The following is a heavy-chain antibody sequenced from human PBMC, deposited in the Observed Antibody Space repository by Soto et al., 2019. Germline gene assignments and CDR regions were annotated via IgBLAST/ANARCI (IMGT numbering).Heavy chain of an antibody. D-gene: IGHD2-15*01. CDR3: ARGGEFCSTGSCNSSLGDAFDV. V-gene: IGHV1-2*02. J-gene: IGHJ3*01. CDR2: ISPNNGAT. CDR1: GYTFSDYY. Sequence: EASVKVSCKASGYTFSDYYMHWVRQAPGQGLECMGWISPNNGATNYAQKFQDRVTMTRDASITTAYMELSRLRSDDTAVYYCARGGEFCSTGSCNSSLGDAFDVWGQGTTVTVSS.